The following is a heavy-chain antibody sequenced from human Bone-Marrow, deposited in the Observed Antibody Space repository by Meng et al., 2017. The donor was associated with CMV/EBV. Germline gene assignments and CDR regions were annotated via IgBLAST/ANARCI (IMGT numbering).Heavy chain of an antibody. J-gene: IGHJ4*02. CDR2: INWNGGST. CDR3: AKSSSGNYPPFDY. D-gene: IGHD4-11*01. Sequence: GGSLRLSCAASGFTFDDYGMSWVRQAPGKGLEWVSGINWNGGSTGYADSVKGRFTISRDNSKNTLYLQMNSLRAEDTAVYYCAKSSSGNYPPFDYWGQGTLVTVYS. V-gene: IGHV3-20*04. CDR1: GFTFDDYG.